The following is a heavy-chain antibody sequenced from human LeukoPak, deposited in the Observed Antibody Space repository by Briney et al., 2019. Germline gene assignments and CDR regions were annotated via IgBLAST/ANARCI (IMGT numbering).Heavy chain of an antibody. V-gene: IGHV1-2*02. J-gene: IGHJ4*02. CDR3: ARYLNLEGDSDY. CDR2: INPNSGGT. CDR1: GYTFTGYY. D-gene: IGHD1-1*01. Sequence: ASVKVSCKASGYTFTGYYMHWVRQAPGQGLEWMGWINPNSGGTNYAQKFQGRVTITRDTSSITAYMERNRLRPDDTAVYYCARYLNLEGDSDYWGQGTLVTVSS.